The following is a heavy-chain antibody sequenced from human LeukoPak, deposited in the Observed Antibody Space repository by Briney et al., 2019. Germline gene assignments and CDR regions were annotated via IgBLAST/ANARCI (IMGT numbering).Heavy chain of an antibody. V-gene: IGHV4-39*01. J-gene: IGHJ3*01. CDR3: AHFRGGAFDF. D-gene: IGHD3-16*01. CDR1: GGSISSSSYY. Sequence: SETLSLTCTVSGGSISSSSYYWGWIRQPPGKGLEWIGSIYYSGSTYYNPSLKSRVTISVDTSKNQFSLKLSSVTAADTAVYYCAHFRGGAFDFWGQGTMVTVSS. CDR2: IYYSGST.